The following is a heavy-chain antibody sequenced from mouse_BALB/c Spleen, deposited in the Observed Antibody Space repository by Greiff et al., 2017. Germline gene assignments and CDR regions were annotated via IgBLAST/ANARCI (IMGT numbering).Heavy chain of an antibody. CDR3: VGGAWFAY. CDR2: ISDGGSYT. J-gene: IGHJ3*01. V-gene: IGHV5-4*02. Sequence: EVQLQESGGGLVKPGGSLKLSCAASGFTFSDYYMYWVRQTPEKRLEWVATISDGGSYTYYPDSVKGRFTISRDNAKNNLYLQMSSLKSEDTAMYYCVGGAWFAYWGQGTLVTVSA. CDR1: GFTFSDYY.